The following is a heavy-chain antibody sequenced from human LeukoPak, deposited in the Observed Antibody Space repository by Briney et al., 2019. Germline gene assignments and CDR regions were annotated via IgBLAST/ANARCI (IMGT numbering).Heavy chain of an antibody. D-gene: IGHD4-17*01. CDR2: INSDGSGT. V-gene: IGHV3-74*01. CDR1: GFTFSNYW. CDR3: AREVSGDPWYNWFDP. J-gene: IGHJ5*02. Sequence: GGSLRLSCAASGFTFSNYWMHWVRQTPGKGLVWVSRINSDGSGTRYADSVKGRFTISRDNAKNTLYLQMNSLRADDTAVYYCAREVSGDPWYNWFDPWGQGTLVTVSS.